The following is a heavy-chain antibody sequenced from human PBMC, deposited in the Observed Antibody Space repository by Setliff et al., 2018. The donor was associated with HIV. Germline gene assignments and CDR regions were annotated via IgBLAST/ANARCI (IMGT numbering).Heavy chain of an antibody. CDR2: IKHNRDLT. V-gene: IGHV1-2*02. D-gene: IGHD3-22*01. CDR1: GYTFTDYY. J-gene: IGHJ4*02. CDR3: ARAYDTSGGMDF. Sequence: ASVKVSCKASGYTFTDYYVQWVRQAPGQGLEWMGWIKHNRDLTWHAQKFQGRVTMTRDTSISTAYMELSGLRSDDTAVYYCARAYDTSGGMDFWGQGTLVTVSS.